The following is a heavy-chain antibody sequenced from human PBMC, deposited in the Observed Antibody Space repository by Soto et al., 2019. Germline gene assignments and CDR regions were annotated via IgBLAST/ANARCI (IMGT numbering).Heavy chain of an antibody. CDR1: GGSISSYY. Sequence: PSETLSLTCTVSGGSISSYYWSWIRQPPGKGLEWIGYIYYSGSTNYNPSLKSRVTISVDTSKNQFSLKLSSVTAADTAVYYCARGVAAAGTGLGYYMDVWGKGTTVTVSS. D-gene: IGHD6-13*01. CDR3: ARGVAAAGTGLGYYMDV. J-gene: IGHJ6*03. V-gene: IGHV4-59*01. CDR2: IYYSGST.